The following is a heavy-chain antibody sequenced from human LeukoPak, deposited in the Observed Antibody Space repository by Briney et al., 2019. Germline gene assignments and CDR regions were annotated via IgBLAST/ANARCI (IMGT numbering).Heavy chain of an antibody. V-gene: IGHV3-23*01. D-gene: IGHD3-9*01. Sequence: HPGGSLRLSCAASGFTFSSYAMNWVRQAPGKGLEWVSAITGSGDSTYYAGSVKGRFTISRDNSKDTLYLQMNSLRAEDTAVYYCAKARYQRYYYGMDVWGQGTTVAVSS. CDR2: ITGSGDST. J-gene: IGHJ6*02. CDR1: GFTFSSYA. CDR3: AKARYQRYYYGMDV.